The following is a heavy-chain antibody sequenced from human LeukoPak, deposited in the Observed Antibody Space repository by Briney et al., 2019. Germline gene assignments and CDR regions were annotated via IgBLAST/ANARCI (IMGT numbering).Heavy chain of an antibody. D-gene: IGHD1-26*01. CDR1: RFSFSSYW. Sequence: GGSLRLSCGASRFSFSSYWMTWVRQAPGKGLEWVANIKQDGSEKYYGDSVKGRFTISRDNGKNSLYLQMNSLRDEDTNVYYCARYSGSYHGFDYWGQGTLVTVSS. J-gene: IGHJ4*02. V-gene: IGHV3-7*04. CDR2: IKQDGSEK. CDR3: ARYSGSYHGFDY.